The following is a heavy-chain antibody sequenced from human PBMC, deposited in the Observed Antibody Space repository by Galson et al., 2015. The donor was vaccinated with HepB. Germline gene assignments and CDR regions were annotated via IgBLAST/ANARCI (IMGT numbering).Heavy chain of an antibody. V-gene: IGHV7-4-1*02. CDR2: INTNTGNP. CDR3: ARVRGKDMGPTTVIKGVGWFDP. Sequence: SVKVSCKASGYTFTSYAMNWVRQAPGQGLEWMGWINTNTGNPTYAQGFTGRFVFSLDTSVSTAYLQISSLKAEDTAVYYCARVRGKDMGPTTVIKGVGWFDPWGQGTLVTVSS. J-gene: IGHJ5*02. CDR1: GYTFTSYA. D-gene: IGHD4-17*01.